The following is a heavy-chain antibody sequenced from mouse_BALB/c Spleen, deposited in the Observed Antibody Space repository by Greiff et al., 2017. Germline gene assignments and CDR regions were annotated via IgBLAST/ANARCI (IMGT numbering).Heavy chain of an antibody. CDR3: ARHGGSRDWYFDV. J-gene: IGHJ1*01. D-gene: IGHD1-1*02. V-gene: IGHV2-6-2*01. CDR2: IWSDGST. CDR1: GFSLTSYG. Sequence: VQLVESGPDMVAPSQSLSITCTVSGFSLTSYGVHWVRQPPGKGLEWLVVIWSDGSTTYNSALKSRLSISKDNSKSQVFLKMNSLQTDDTAMYYCARHGGSRDWYFDVWGAGTTVTVSS.